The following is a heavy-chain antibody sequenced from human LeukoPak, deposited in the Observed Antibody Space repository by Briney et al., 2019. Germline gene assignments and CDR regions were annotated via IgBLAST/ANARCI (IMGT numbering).Heavy chain of an antibody. CDR2: ISGTGSST. CDR1: GFTFSSYA. D-gene: IGHD4-17*01. CDR3: AKVETQLYGDPEYFQH. V-gene: IGHV3-23*01. J-gene: IGHJ1*01. Sequence: PGGSLRLSCAASGFTFSSYAMSWVRQAPGKGLEWVSAISGTGSSTYYADSVKGRFTISRDNSKNTLYLQMNSLRAEDTAVYYCAKVETQLYGDPEYFQHWGQGTLVTVSS.